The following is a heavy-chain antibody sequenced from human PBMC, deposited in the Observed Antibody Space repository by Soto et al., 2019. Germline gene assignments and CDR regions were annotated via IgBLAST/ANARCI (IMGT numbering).Heavy chain of an antibody. V-gene: IGHV4-61*01. D-gene: IGHD3-9*01. CDR2: VYYSGNT. J-gene: IGHJ4*02. CDR3: ARVRTGYFDY. CDR1: GGSVSDKTYY. Sequence: SETLSLTCSVSGGSVSDKTYYWSWIRQPPGKRLEWIGYVYYSGNTNYNPSLESRVTISVDRSRNQFSLRLTSLTAADTAVYYCARVRTGYFDYWGRGALVTVSS.